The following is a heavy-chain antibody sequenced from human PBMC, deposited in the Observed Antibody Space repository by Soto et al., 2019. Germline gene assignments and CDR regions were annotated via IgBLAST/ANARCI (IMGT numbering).Heavy chain of an antibody. CDR3: AGQSFGSSSYVDY. J-gene: IGHJ4*02. CDR1: GFTFSSYA. Sequence: GGSLRLSCAASGFTFSSYAMHWVRQAPGKGLEWVAVISYDGSNKYYADSVKGRFTISRDNSKNTLYLQMNSLRAEDTAVYYCAGQSFGSSSYVDYWGQGTLVTVSS. V-gene: IGHV3-30*04. D-gene: IGHD6-6*01. CDR2: ISYDGSNK.